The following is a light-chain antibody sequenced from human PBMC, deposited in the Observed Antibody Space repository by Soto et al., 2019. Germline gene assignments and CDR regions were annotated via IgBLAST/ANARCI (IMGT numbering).Light chain of an antibody. J-gene: IGLJ3*02. CDR2: DIS. V-gene: IGLV2-11*01. CDR1: SSDVGGYKY. Sequence: QSVLTQPRSVSGSPGQPVTISCTGSSSDVGGYKYVSWYQQHPGKAPKLVIHDISQRPSGVPDRFSGSKSGFTASLTISGLQTEDEADYYCCSYAGDFLLVCGGGTKLTVL. CDR3: CSYAGDFLLV.